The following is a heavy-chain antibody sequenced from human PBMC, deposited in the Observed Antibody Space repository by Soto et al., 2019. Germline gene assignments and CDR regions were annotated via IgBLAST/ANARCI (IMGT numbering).Heavy chain of an antibody. CDR3: ARPYYYDSSGYPHCWYFDL. CDR1: GYTFTSYG. J-gene: IGHJ2*01. D-gene: IGHD3-22*01. CDR2: ISAYNGNT. V-gene: IGHV1-18*01. Sequence: QVQLVQSGAEVKKPGASVKVSCKASGYTFTSYGISWVRRAPGQGLEWMGWISAYNGNTNYAQKLQGRVTMTTDTSTSTAYMELRSLRSDDTAVYYCARPYYYDSSGYPHCWYFDLWGRGTLVTVSS.